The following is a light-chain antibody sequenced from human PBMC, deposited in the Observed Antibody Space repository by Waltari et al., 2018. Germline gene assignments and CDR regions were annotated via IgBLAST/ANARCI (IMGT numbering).Light chain of an antibody. CDR2: AAS. Sequence: IQMTQSPSSLSASVGDRLTITCRASQGIRNDLGWYQQKPGEAPKLLIYAASTLQSGVSSRFSGSGSGTDFTLTISSLQPEDFATYYCLQDYNYPLTFGGGTKVEIK. J-gene: IGKJ4*01. CDR3: LQDYNYPLT. CDR1: QGIRND. V-gene: IGKV1-6*01.